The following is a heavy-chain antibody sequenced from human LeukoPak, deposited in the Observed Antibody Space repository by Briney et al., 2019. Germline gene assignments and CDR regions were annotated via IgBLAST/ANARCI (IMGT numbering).Heavy chain of an antibody. J-gene: IGHJ4*02. CDR2: INPSGGST. Sequence: ASVKVSCKASGYTFINFYMHWVRQAPGQGLEWMGIINPSGGSTGYAQKFQGRVTMTRDTSTSTVYMELSSLRSEDTAVYYCARGTRWLSQSRRYFDYWGQGTLVTVSS. CDR1: GYTFINFY. V-gene: IGHV1-46*01. CDR3: ARGTRWLSQSRRYFDY. D-gene: IGHD5-24*01.